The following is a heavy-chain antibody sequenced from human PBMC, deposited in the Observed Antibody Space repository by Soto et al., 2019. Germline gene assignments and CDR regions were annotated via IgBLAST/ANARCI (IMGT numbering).Heavy chain of an antibody. CDR1: GFSLSTSGVG. D-gene: IGHD3-22*01. V-gene: IGHV2-5*01. Sequence: QITLKESGPTLVKPTQTLTLTCTFSGFSLSTSGVGVGWIRQPPGKALEWLALIYWNDDKRYSPSLKSRLTITKDTSKNQVVLTMTNMDPVDTATYYCAHIKRGYYDREDYFDYWGQGTLVTVSS. CDR3: AHIKRGYYDREDYFDY. J-gene: IGHJ4*02. CDR2: IYWNDDK.